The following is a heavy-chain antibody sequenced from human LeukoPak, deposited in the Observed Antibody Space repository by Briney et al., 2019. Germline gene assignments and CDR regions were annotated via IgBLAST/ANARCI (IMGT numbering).Heavy chain of an antibody. Sequence: ASVKVSCKASGYTFTSHGISWVRQAPGQGLEWMGWISTYNGNTNYAQKLQGRVTMTTDTSTSTAYMELRSLRSDDTAVYYCARGPRSSSWYGIPFDYWGQGTLVTVSS. CDR3: ARGPRSSSWYGIPFDY. D-gene: IGHD6-13*01. V-gene: IGHV1-18*01. J-gene: IGHJ4*02. CDR1: GYTFTSHG. CDR2: ISTYNGNT.